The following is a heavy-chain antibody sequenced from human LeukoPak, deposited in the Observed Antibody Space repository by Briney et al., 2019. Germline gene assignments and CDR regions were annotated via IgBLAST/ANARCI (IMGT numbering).Heavy chain of an antibody. CDR3: AKDRGFGAAAGHSFYFDY. D-gene: IGHD6-25*01. CDR1: GFTFSTYA. Sequence: GGSLRLSCAASGFTFSTYAMSWVRQAPGKGLEWVSAISGSGGNTYYADSVKGRFTISRDNSKNTLYLQMNSLRAEETAVYYCAKDRGFGAAAGHSFYFDYWGQGTLVTVSS. CDR2: ISGSGGNT. V-gene: IGHV3-23*01. J-gene: IGHJ4*02.